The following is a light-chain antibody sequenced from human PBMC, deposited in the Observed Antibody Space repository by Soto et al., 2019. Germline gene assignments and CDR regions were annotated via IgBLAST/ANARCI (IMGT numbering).Light chain of an antibody. CDR1: QSISSD. CDR2: GAF. J-gene: IGKJ1*01. CDR3: QPYGRSEGT. V-gene: IGKV3-20*01. Sequence: EIVLTQSPGTLSLSPGERVTLSCRASQSISSDLAWYQQRPGQSPRLLIYGAFSRTTGIPDRFSGSGSGTDSTHTISPREPEDFAVYFCQPYGRSEGTFGQGTKVEMK.